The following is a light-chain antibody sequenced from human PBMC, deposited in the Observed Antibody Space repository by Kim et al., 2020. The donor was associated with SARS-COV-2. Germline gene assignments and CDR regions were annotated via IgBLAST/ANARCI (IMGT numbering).Light chain of an antibody. V-gene: IGLV2-14*03. J-gene: IGLJ2*01. CDR1: SSVVGGYNY. CDR3: SSYTGSSTPV. CDR2: DVS. Sequence: GQSITISCTGTSSVVGGYNYVSWYQQHPGKAPKLMIYDVSNRPSGVSNRFSGSKSGNTASLTISGLQAEDEADYYCSSYTGSSTPVFGGGTQLTVL.